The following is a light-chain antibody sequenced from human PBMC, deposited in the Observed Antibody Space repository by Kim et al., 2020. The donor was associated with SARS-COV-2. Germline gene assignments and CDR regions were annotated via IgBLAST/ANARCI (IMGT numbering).Light chain of an antibody. CDR2: AAS. Sequence: GDRVTITCRASQGISTSLAWYQQKPGKVPKVLIYAASALESGVPSRFSGSGSGTDFTLTISSLQPEDVATYYCQKYDAAPWTFGHGTKVDIK. CDR3: QKYDAAPWT. J-gene: IGKJ1*01. V-gene: IGKV1-27*01. CDR1: QGISTS.